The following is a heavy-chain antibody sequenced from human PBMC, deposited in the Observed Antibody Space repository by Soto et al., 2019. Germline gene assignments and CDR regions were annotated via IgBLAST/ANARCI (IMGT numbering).Heavy chain of an antibody. Sequence: QVQLQQWGAGLLKPSETLSLTCGVFNGSLSGYYWSWIRQTPGKGLEWIGQISHSGSTNYNASLKSRLTISIDTSKNQFSLKLSSVTAADTAVYYCARGGTGRFLPRQLLPYESWGQGTRVTVSS. D-gene: IGHD6-13*01. CDR1: NGSLSGYY. V-gene: IGHV4-34*01. J-gene: IGHJ5*02. CDR2: ISHSGST. CDR3: ARGGTGRFLPRQLLPYES.